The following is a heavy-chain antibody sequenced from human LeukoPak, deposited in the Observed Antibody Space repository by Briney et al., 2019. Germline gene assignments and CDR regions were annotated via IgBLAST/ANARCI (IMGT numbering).Heavy chain of an antibody. CDR2: ISSSSSTI. CDR1: GFTFSSYS. D-gene: IGHD6-19*01. CDR3: ANNLPDSSGWYEDFDY. V-gene: IGHV3-48*01. Sequence: GGSLRLSCAASGFTFSSYSMNWVRQAPGKGLEWVSYISSSSSTIYYADSVKGRFTISRDNAKNSLYLQMNSLRAEDTAVYYCANNLPDSSGWYEDFDYWGQGTLVTVSS. J-gene: IGHJ4*02.